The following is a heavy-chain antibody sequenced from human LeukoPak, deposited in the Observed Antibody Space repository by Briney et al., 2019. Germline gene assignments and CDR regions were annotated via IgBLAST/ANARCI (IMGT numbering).Heavy chain of an antibody. CDR1: GGSISTGGYY. J-gene: IGHJ4*02. CDR2: TYYTGST. V-gene: IGHV4-31*03. CDR3: ARVPLV. Sequence: SSETLSLTCTVSGGSISTGGYYWSWIRQNPGKGLEWIGYTYYTGSTYYNPSLKSRVTISVDTSKNQFSLKLTSVTAADTAVYYCARVPLVWGQGSLVTVSS.